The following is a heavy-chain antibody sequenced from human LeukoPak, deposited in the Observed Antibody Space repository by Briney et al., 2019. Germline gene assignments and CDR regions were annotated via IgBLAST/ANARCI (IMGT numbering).Heavy chain of an antibody. Sequence: SETLSLTCTVSGGSISSFFWSWIRQPPGKGLEWLGCIDYSGSTQYSPSLKSRVTISVDTSKQQFSLKLSSVTAADTAVYYCARDLELERNRWNYFESWGQGTLVTVSS. V-gene: IGHV4-59*01. CDR2: IDYSGST. CDR1: GGSISSFF. CDR3: ARDLELERNRWNYFES. D-gene: IGHD1-1*01. J-gene: IGHJ4*02.